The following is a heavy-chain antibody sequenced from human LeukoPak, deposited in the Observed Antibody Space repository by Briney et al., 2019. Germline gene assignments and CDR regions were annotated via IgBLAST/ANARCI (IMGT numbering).Heavy chain of an antibody. D-gene: IGHD2-2*01. V-gene: IGHV4-34*01. CDR1: GGSFSSYY. Sequence: PSETLSLTCAVYGGSFSSYYWTWIRQPPGKGLEWIGEINHSGSTNYNPSLKSRVTISVDTSKNQFSLKLSSVTAADTAVYYCARRRTGYHLLPTKKYSGYYYMDVWGKGTTVTVSS. CDR2: INHSGST. J-gene: IGHJ6*03. CDR3: ARRRTGYHLLPTKKYSGYYYMDV.